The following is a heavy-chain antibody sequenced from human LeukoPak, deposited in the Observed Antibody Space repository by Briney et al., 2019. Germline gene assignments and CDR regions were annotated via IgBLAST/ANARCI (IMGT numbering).Heavy chain of an antibody. CDR3: ARGRDRSKPGDP. V-gene: IGHV4-34*01. CDR1: GGSCDDYY. Sequence: SETLSLTCAVYGGSCDDYYCIWLRQPPGKGLEWIGEIHPSGIFYYNSSLLSRVTISIDTSKSQFSLRLTSVTAADTAFYYCARGRDRSKPGDPRGQGSLVTVSS. J-gene: IGHJ5*02. D-gene: IGHD5-24*01. CDR2: IHPSGIF.